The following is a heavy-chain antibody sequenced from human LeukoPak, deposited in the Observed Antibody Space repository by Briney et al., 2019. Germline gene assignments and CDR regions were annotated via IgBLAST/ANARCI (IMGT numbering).Heavy chain of an antibody. CDR3: ARASGGWDLDY. V-gene: IGHV3-21*01. J-gene: IGHJ4*01. CDR2: ITSSGTYI. CDR1: GFTFNVFH. Sequence: GGSLRLSCAASGFTFNVFHMNWVRQPPGKGLEWISSITSSGTYITYADSIQGRFTISRDNAKNSLYLQMNSLRVDDTALYYCARASGGWDLDYWGHGTLVTVSS. D-gene: IGHD1-26*01.